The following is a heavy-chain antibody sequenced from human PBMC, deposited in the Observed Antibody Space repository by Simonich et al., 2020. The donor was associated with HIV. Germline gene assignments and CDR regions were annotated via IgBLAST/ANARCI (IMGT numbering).Heavy chain of an antibody. D-gene: IGHD2-21*02. CDR3: ARGGRMTMVVTPALDY. J-gene: IGHJ4*02. V-gene: IGHV1-2*06. CDR1: GYTFTGYY. Sequence: QVQLVQSGAEVKKPGASVKVSCKASGYTFTGYYMDWGRQAPGQGLELMGRINPNSGGTNYAQKVQGRVTMTRDTSISTAYMELSRLRSDDTAVYYCARGGRMTMVVTPALDYWGQGTLVTVSS. CDR2: INPNSGGT.